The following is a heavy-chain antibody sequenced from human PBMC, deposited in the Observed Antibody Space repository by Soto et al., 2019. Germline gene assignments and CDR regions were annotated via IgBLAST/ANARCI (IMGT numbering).Heavy chain of an antibody. CDR1: GFTVSSNY. J-gene: IGHJ5*02. D-gene: IGHD6-6*01. V-gene: IGHV3-53*01. Sequence: PGGSLRLSCAASGFTVSSNYMSWVRQAPGKGLEWVSVIYSGGSTYYADSVKGRFTISRDNSKNTLYLQMNSLRAEDTAVYYCARGVSSSPTSWFDPWGQGTLVTVSS. CDR2: IYSGGST. CDR3: ARGVSSSPTSWFDP.